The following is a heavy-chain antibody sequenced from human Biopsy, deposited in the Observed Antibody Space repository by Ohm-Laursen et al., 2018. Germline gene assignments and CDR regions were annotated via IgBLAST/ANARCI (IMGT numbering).Heavy chain of an antibody. Sequence: VTLSLTCTVSGGSMSDHYWSWLRQTPGKGLEWLGYIYYTGKTTYNPSLESRITISVDTSKNKFSLQLDSMTAAGTAVYYCGRVWLWRGYGMDVWGQGTTVTVSS. D-gene: IGHD6-19*01. CDR2: IYYTGKT. J-gene: IGHJ6*02. V-gene: IGHV4-59*11. CDR3: GRVWLWRGYGMDV. CDR1: GGSMSDHY.